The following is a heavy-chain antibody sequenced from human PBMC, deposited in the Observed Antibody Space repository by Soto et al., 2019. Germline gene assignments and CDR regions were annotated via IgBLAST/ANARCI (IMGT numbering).Heavy chain of an antibody. V-gene: IGHV3-66*01. CDR3: ARGLYSGWHYFDY. CDR1: GFTVSSNY. CDR2: IYSGGST. Sequence: EVQLVESGGGLVQPGGSLRLSCAASGFTVSSNYMSWVRQAPGKGLEWVLVIYSGGSTYYADSVKGRFTISRDNSKNTLYLQMNSLRAEDTAVYYCARGLYSGWHYFDYWGQGTLVTVSS. D-gene: IGHD5-12*01. J-gene: IGHJ4*02.